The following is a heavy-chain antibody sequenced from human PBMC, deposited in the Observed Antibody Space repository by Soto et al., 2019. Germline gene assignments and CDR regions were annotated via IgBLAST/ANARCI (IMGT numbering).Heavy chain of an antibody. CDR3: ARDRLDDRGMDV. Sequence: GASVKVSFKASGYTFTSYYMHWVRQAPGQGLEWMGIINPSGGSTSYAQKFQGRVTMTRDTSTSTVYMELSSLRSEDTAVYYCARDRLDDRGMDVWGQGTTVTVSS. V-gene: IGHV1-46*01. CDR2: INPSGGST. D-gene: IGHD2-2*03. J-gene: IGHJ6*02. CDR1: GYTFTSYY.